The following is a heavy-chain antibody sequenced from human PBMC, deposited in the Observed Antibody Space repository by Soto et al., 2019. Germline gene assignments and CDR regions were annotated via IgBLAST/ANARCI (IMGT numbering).Heavy chain of an antibody. CDR1: GFTFSSYA. D-gene: IGHD1-26*01. Sequence: GGSLRLSCAASGFTFSSYAMSWVRQAPGKGLDWVSGISDSGGSTYYADSVKGRFTISRDNSKKTLYLQMNSLRAEDTAVYYCAKDLRFGGSGSYLFDYWGQGTLVTVSS. J-gene: IGHJ4*02. CDR3: AKDLRFGGSGSYLFDY. V-gene: IGHV3-23*01. CDR2: ISDSGGST.